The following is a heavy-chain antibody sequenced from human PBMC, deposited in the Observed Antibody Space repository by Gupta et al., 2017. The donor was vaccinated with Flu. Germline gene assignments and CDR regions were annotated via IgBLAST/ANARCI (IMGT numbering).Heavy chain of an antibody. CDR2: IIPILGTA. J-gene: IGHJ4*02. CDR3: ASSPNNFGSGSYLADY. D-gene: IGHD3-10*01. V-gene: IGHV1-69*01. Sequence: APGQGLEWMGGIIPILGTAHYAQKFQGRVTITADDSTSTAYMELNSLRSEDTAVYYCASSPNNFGSGSYLADYWGQGSQVTVSS.